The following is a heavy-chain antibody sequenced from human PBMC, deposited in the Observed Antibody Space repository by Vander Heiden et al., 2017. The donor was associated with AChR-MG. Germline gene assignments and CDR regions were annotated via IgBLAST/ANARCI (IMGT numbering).Heavy chain of an antibody. V-gene: IGHV1-69*01. J-gene: IGHJ6*02. D-gene: IGHD4-17*01. CDR3: ARDLTVTTRGSYYYYGMDV. CDR2: IIPIFGTA. CDR1: GGPFSSYA. Sequence: QVQLVQSGAEVKKPGSSVKVSCKASGGPFSSYAISWVRQAPGQGLEWMGGIIPIFGTANYAQKFQGRVTITADESTSTAYMELSSLRSEDTAVCYCARDLTVTTRGSYYYYGMDVWGQGTTVTVSS.